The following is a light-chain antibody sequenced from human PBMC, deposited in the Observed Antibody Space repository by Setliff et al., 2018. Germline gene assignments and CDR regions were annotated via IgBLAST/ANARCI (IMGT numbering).Light chain of an antibody. CDR1: GGLVGGYNY. V-gene: IGLV2-8*01. J-gene: IGLJ1*01. CDR2: EVT. CDR3: SLYSGSNNFF. Sequence: ALTQPPSASGSPGQSVTISCTGTGGLVGGYNYVSWYQQHPGKAPKLIIYEVTKRPSGVPDRFSGSNSGNTASLTVSGLQAEDEADYYCSLYSGSNNFFFGSGTKV.